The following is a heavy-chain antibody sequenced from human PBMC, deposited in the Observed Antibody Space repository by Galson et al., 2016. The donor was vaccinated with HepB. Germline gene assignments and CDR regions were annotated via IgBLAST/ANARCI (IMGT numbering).Heavy chain of an antibody. V-gene: IGHV4-39*07. Sequence: ETLSLTCTVSGDSISSGSFYWGWIRQPPGKGLEWIGTIYHKGRTYYTPPLKSRVGISLDTSKNQFSLNLSAVTAADTAVYYCATVRIAAPIDYWGQGTLVTVAS. CDR2: IYHKGRT. J-gene: IGHJ4*02. CDR1: GDSISSGSFY. D-gene: IGHD6-13*01. CDR3: ATVRIAAPIDY.